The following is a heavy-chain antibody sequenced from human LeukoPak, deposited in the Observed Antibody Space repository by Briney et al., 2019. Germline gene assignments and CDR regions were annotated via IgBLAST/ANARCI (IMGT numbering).Heavy chain of an antibody. D-gene: IGHD2-2*01. Sequence: ASVKVSCKASGYTFTSYYMHWVRQAPGQGLEWMGIINPSGGSTSYAQKFQGRVTITADESTGTAYMDLSSLRYEDTAVYYCARVVNPTYCSSPRCYWKGWFDPWGQGTLVTVSS. V-gene: IGHV1-46*01. CDR2: INPSGGST. CDR3: ARVVNPTYCSSPRCYWKGWFDP. J-gene: IGHJ5*02. CDR1: GYTFTSYY.